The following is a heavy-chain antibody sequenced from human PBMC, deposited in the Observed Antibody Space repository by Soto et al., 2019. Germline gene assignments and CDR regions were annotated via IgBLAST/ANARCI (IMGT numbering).Heavy chain of an antibody. J-gene: IGHJ6*03. V-gene: IGHV3-7*01. CDR3: ARGGMETPAAKSYYYYYMDV. CDR2: IKQDGSEK. CDR1: GFTFSSYW. D-gene: IGHD2-2*01. Sequence: GGSLRLSCAASGFTFSSYWISWVRQGPGKGLEWVANIKQDGSEKFYVDSVKGRFTISRDNAKNSLYLKMNNLRAEDTAVYYSARGGMETPAAKSYYYYYMDVWGRGTTVTAP.